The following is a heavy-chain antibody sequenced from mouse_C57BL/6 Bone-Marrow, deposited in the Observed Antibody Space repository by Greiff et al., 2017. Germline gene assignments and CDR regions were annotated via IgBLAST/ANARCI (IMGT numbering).Heavy chain of an antibody. CDR2: IHPNSGST. CDR1: GYTFTSYW. Sequence: QVQLQQPGAELVKPGASVKLSCKASGYTFTSYWMHWVKQRPGQGLEWIGMIHPNSGSTNYNEKFKSKATLTVDKSSSTAYMQLSSLTSEDSAVYYCARWEYYGSSYFDYWGQGTTLTVSS. CDR3: ARWEYYGSSYFDY. V-gene: IGHV1-64*01. D-gene: IGHD1-1*01. J-gene: IGHJ2*01.